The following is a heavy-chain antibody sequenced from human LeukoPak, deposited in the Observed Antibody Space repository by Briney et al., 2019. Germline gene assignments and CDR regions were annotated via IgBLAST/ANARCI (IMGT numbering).Heavy chain of an antibody. V-gene: IGHV1-8*01. Sequence: GASVKVSSKASGYTLTSYDINWVRQATGQGLEWMGWMNPNSGRTGYAQNFQGRITITRNTSISTAYMELSSLRSEDTAAYYCTRETSSRYFDYWGQGTLVTVSS. CDR2: MNPNSGRT. J-gene: IGHJ4*02. CDR3: TRETSSRYFDY. CDR1: GYTLTSYD.